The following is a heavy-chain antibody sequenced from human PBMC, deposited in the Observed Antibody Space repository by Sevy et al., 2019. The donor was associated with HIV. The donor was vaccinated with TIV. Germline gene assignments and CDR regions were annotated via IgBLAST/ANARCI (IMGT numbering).Heavy chain of an antibody. Sequence: GGCLRLSCAASGFTLSTYRMSWVRQAPGKGLEWVANINQDGSARYYVDSVKGRFTISIDNAKNSLDLQVNSLRAEDTAVYYCAGGYTGDQWGQGTLVTVSS. CDR2: INQDGSAR. CDR3: AGGYTGDQ. CDR1: GFTLSTYR. V-gene: IGHV3-7*04. J-gene: IGHJ4*02. D-gene: IGHD3-16*02.